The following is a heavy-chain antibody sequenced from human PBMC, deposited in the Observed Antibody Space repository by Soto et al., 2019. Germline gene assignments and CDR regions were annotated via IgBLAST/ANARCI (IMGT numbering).Heavy chain of an antibody. Sequence: GGSLRLSCAASGFTFINYAMHWVRQAPGKGLEWVAVISYDGSDKYYADSVKGRFTISRDNSKSTLYLQMNSLKPEDTAVYSCARSPRSHPWLLYFDCWGQGTLVTVSS. D-gene: IGHD5-12*01. J-gene: IGHJ4*02. CDR2: ISYDGSDK. CDR3: ARSPRSHPWLLYFDC. CDR1: GFTFINYA. V-gene: IGHV3-30-3*01.